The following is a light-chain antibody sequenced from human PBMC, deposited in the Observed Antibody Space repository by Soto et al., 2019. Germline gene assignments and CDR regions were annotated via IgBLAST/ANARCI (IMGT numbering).Light chain of an antibody. CDR2: YDS. V-gene: IGLV3-21*04. CDR1: NIGSKG. CDR3: QVWDSSGDHLYV. J-gene: IGLJ1*01. Sequence: SSELTQPPSVSVAPGKTARITCGGNNIGSKGVHWYQQKPGQAPVLVIYYDSDRPSGIPERFSGSNSGSTATLTISRVEAGDEADYYCQVWDSSGDHLYVFGTGTKVTVL.